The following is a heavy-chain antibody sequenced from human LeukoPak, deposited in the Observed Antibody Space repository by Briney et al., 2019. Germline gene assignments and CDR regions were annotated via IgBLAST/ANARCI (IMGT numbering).Heavy chain of an antibody. J-gene: IGHJ4*02. CDR2: MNPNSDNT. Sequence: ASVKVSCETSGYTFRSYEISWVRQATGRGLEWMGWMNPNSDNTGYAEKFQGRVTLTSNTSISTAYMELSSLRSEDTAVYYCARGHGYYWGQGTLVTVSS. CDR1: GYTFRSYE. V-gene: IGHV1-8*02. CDR3: ARGHGYY. D-gene: IGHD3-16*01.